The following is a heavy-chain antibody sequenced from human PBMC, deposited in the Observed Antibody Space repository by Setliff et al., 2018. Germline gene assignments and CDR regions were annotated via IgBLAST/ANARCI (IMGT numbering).Heavy chain of an antibody. V-gene: IGHV4-39*07. D-gene: IGHD2-2*01. CDR1: GGSINSHSYY. CDR2: IYYDGRT. Sequence: SETLSLTCTVSGGSINSHSYYWAWIRQPPGKGLEWTGSIYYDGRTFSHPSLRSRVTVSVDTSKNQFSLKLTSVTAADTAVYYCARGRMRGSCSGPSCTYDPVDIWGQGTPVTVSS. J-gene: IGHJ3*02. CDR3: ARGRMRGSCSGPSCTYDPVDI.